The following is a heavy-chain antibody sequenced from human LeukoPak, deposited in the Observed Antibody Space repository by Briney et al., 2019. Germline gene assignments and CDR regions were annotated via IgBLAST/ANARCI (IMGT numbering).Heavy chain of an antibody. CDR3: ARHWRVVTLSYFDY. D-gene: IGHD4-23*01. Sequence: SETLSLTCTVSGGSISSSSYYWGWIRQPPGKGLEWIGSIFYSGSTYYSPSLKSRVTISVDTSKNQFSLKLTSVTAADTAVYYCARHWRVVTLSYFDYWGQGTLVTVSS. CDR2: IFYSGST. CDR1: GGSISSSSYY. V-gene: IGHV4-39*01. J-gene: IGHJ4*02.